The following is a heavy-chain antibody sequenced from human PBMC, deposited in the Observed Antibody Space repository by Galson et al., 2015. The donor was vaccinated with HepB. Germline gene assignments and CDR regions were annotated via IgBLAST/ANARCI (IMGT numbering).Heavy chain of an antibody. CDR2: IIPIFGTA. J-gene: IGHJ3*02. Sequence: SVKVSCKASGGTFSSYAISWVRQAPGQGLEWMGGIIPIFGTANYAQKFQGRVTITADESTSTAYMELSSLRSEDTAVYYCARGGPYSSSWYTTERDAFDIWGQGTMVTVSS. CDR1: GGTFSSYA. V-gene: IGHV1-69*13. CDR3: ARGGPYSSSWYTTERDAFDI. D-gene: IGHD6-13*01.